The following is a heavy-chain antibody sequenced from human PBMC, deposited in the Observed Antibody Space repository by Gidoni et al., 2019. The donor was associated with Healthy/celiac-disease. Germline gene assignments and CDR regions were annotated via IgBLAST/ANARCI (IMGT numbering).Heavy chain of an antibody. CDR3: TTLPYYYDSSGYYDSEFDY. D-gene: IGHD3-22*01. J-gene: IGHJ4*02. CDR1: GFTFSNAW. Sequence: EVQLVESGGGLVKPGGSLRLSCAASGFTFSNAWMSWFRQAPGKGLEWVGRIKSKTDGGTTDYAAPVKGRFTISRDDSKNTLYLQMNSLKTEDTAVYYCTTLPYYYDSSGYYDSEFDYWGQGTLVTVSS. CDR2: IKSKTDGGTT. V-gene: IGHV3-15*01.